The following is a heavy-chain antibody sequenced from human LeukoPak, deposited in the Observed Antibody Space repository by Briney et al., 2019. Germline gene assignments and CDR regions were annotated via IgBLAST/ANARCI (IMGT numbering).Heavy chain of an antibody. J-gene: IGHJ4*02. CDR3: ARASDYYGDSGGY. Sequence: ASVNVSCKASGYTFTSYGISWVRQSPGQGLKWMGWISAYNGNTNYAQKLQGRVTMTTDTSTSTAYMELRSLRSDDTAVYYCARASDYYGDSGGYWGQGTLVTVSS. V-gene: IGHV1-18*01. D-gene: IGHD4-17*01. CDR2: ISAYNGNT. CDR1: GYTFTSYG.